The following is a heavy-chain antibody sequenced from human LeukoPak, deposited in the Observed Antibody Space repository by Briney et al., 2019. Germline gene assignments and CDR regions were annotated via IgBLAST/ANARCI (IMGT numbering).Heavy chain of an antibody. D-gene: IGHD2-21*02. CDR1: GFTVSNNY. CDR3: ARGDWSGPYCGGDCFGFDP. V-gene: IGHV3-66*01. Sequence: GSLTLSCAASGFTVSNNYMHWVRQAPGKGLEWVSLINSGGDTHSADSVKGRFTISRDNSKNTLYLQMNSLRAEDTAVYYCARGDWSGPYCGGDCFGFDPWGQGTLVTVSS. J-gene: IGHJ5*02. CDR2: INSGGDT.